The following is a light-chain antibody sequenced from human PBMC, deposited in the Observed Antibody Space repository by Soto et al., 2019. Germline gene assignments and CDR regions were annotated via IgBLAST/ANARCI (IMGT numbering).Light chain of an antibody. CDR2: ATS. Sequence: EIVLTQSPATLSLSPGERATLSCRASQSVSSYLAWYQQKPGQAPRLLMSATSSRATGIPDRFSGSGPGTDFTLTISRLEPEDFAVYFCQRYGSSPLITFGQGTRLEI. CDR1: QSVSSY. CDR3: QRYGSSPLIT. V-gene: IGKV3-20*01. J-gene: IGKJ5*01.